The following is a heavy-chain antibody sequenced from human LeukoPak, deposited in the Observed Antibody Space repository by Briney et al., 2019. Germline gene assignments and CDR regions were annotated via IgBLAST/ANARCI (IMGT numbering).Heavy chain of an antibody. D-gene: IGHD6-19*01. Sequence: SETLSLTCTVSGGSISSHYWGWIRQPPGKGLEWIGSIYYSGSTYYNPSLKSRVTISVDTSKNQFSLKLSSVTAADTAVYYCARVEGSGWSEYFQHWGQGTLVTVSS. J-gene: IGHJ1*01. CDR1: GGSISSHY. CDR3: ARVEGSGWSEYFQH. CDR2: IYYSGST. V-gene: IGHV4-39*07.